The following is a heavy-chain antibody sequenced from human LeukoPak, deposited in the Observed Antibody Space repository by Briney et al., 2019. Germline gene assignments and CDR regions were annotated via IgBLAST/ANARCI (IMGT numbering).Heavy chain of an antibody. CDR3: ARDASKEPTNWFDP. V-gene: IGHV3-7*01. D-gene: IGHD1-14*01. CDR2: IKEDGSDK. J-gene: IGHJ5*02. Sequence: PGGSLRLSCVASGFTFSRHWMTWVRQAPGKGLEWVANIKEDGSDKYYVDSVKGRFTISRDNAKNSLYLQMNSLRAEDTAVYYCARDASKEPTNWFDPWGQGTLVTVSS. CDR1: GFTFSRHW.